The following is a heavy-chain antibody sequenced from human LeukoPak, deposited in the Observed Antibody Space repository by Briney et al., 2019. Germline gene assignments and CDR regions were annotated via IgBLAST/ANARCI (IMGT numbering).Heavy chain of an antibody. D-gene: IGHD3-22*01. CDR2: ISAYNGNT. J-gene: IGHJ5*02. CDR1: GYTFTSYG. Sequence: ASVKVSCKASGYTFTSYGISWVRQAPGRGLEWMGWISAYNGNTNYAQKLQGRVTMTTDTSTSTAYMELRSLRSDDTAVYYCAREPRGHQTQYYYDTSGHNWFDPWGQGTLVTVSS. V-gene: IGHV1-18*01. CDR3: AREPRGHQTQYYYDTSGHNWFDP.